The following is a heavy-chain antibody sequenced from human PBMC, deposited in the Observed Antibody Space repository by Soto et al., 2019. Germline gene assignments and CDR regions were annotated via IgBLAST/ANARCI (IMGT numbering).Heavy chain of an antibody. Sequence: LSLTCTVSGGSISSYYWSWIRQPPGKGLEWIGYIYYSGSTNYNPSLKSRVTISVDTSKNQFSLKLSSVTAADTAVYYCARVVYGMDVWGQGTTVTVSS. CDR3: ARVVYGMDV. V-gene: IGHV4-59*01. CDR2: IYYSGST. CDR1: GGSISSYY. J-gene: IGHJ6*02.